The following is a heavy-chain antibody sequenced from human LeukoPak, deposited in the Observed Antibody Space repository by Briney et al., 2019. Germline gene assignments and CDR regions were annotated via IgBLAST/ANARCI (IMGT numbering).Heavy chain of an antibody. CDR1: GFTFSSYA. CDR2: ISGSGDST. V-gene: IGHV3-23*01. Sequence: GGSLRLSCAASGFTFSSYAMSWVRQAPGKGLEWVSAISGSGDSTYYADSVKGRFTISRDNSKNTLYLQMNSLRAEDTAVYYCAKRNGYYDSSGYYSRYFDYWGQGTLVTVSS. J-gene: IGHJ4*02. D-gene: IGHD3-22*01. CDR3: AKRNGYYDSSGYYSRYFDY.